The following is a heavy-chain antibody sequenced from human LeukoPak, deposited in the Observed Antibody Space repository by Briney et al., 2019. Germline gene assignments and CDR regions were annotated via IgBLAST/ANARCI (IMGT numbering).Heavy chain of an antibody. D-gene: IGHD6-19*01. CDR2: INSDGSST. CDR1: GFTFSSYW. Sequence: GGSLRLSCAASGFTFSSYWMHWVRQAPGKGLVWVSRINSDGSSTSYADSVKGRFTISRDNSKNTLYLQMNSLRAEDTAVYYCSSSGWSPYFDYWGQGTLVTVSS. CDR3: SSSGWSPYFDY. V-gene: IGHV3-74*01. J-gene: IGHJ4*02.